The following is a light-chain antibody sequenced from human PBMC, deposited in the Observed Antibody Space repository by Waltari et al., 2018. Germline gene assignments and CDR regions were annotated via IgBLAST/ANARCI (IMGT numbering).Light chain of an antibody. CDR2: DGS. Sequence: QSALTQPASVSGSPGQSIAISCTGSNTDVGAYNYVSWYQHHPVKAPILIIFDGSNRPSGFSDRFSGSKSCTTASLTISGLQAEDEADYYCNSYATRSYVVVGEGTKLTVL. CDR1: NTDVGAYNY. J-gene: IGLJ2*01. CDR3: NSYATRSYVV. V-gene: IGLV2-14*03.